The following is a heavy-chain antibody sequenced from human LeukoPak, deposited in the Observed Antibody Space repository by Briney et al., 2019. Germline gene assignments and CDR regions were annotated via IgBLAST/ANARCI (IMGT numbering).Heavy chain of an antibody. CDR3: ARGPLSGGAIQFDY. CDR1: GFMFSSYW. D-gene: IGHD2-21*01. Sequence: PGGSLRLSCAASGFMFSSYWMHWVSQAPGKGLVWVSRVNPDGRSTSHADSVKGRFTMSRDNARDTLYLQMNSLRAEDTAVYYCARGPLSGGAIQFDYWGQGTLVTVSS. CDR2: VNPDGRST. V-gene: IGHV3-74*01. J-gene: IGHJ4*02.